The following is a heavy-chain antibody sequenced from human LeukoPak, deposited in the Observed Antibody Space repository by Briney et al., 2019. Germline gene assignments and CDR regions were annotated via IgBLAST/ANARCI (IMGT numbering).Heavy chain of an antibody. CDR3: AREGPRGNSQFDY. D-gene: IGHD2/OR15-2a*01. J-gene: IGHJ4*02. CDR1: GFTFRSHA. V-gene: IGHV3-33*01. Sequence: GGSLRLSCATSGFTFRSHAMHWVRQSPGKGLEWVAQIWYDGSNKYYADSVKGRFSVSRDNSKNTLYLQMNSLRAEDTAVYYCAREGPRGNSQFDYWGQGTLVTVSS. CDR2: IWYDGSNK.